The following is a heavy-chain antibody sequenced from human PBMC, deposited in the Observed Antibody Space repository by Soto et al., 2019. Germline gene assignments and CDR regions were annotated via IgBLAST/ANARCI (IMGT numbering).Heavy chain of an antibody. CDR3: TRQGVSSSWSLYYYYGMDV. V-gene: IGHV3-73*01. Sequence: PGGSLRLSCAASGFTFSGSAMHWVRQASGKGLEWVGRIRSKANSYATAYAASVKGRFTISRDDSKSTAYLQMNSLKTEDTAVYYCTRQGVSSSWSLYYYYGMDVWGQGTTVTVSS. D-gene: IGHD6-13*01. CDR1: GFTFSGSA. CDR2: IRSKANSYAT. J-gene: IGHJ6*02.